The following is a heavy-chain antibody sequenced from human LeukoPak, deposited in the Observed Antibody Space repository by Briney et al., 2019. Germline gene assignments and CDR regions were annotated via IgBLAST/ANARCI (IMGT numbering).Heavy chain of an antibody. D-gene: IGHD6-19*01. J-gene: IGHJ4*02. V-gene: IGHV4-61*08. CDR2: IYYSGST. CDR1: RGSISSAGYY. Sequence: SETLSLTCTVSRGSISSAGYYWSWIRQHPGKGLEWIGYIYYSGSTNYNPSLKSRVTISVDTSKNQFSLKLSSVTAADTAVYYCARYSIAVAGKYYFDYWGQGTLVTVSS. CDR3: ARYSIAVAGKYYFDY.